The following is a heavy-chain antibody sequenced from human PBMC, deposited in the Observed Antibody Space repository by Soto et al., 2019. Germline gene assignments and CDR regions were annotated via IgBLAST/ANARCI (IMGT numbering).Heavy chain of an antibody. V-gene: IGHV3-7*05. CDR3: ARIYCGGYHCYPDY. J-gene: IGHJ4*03. D-gene: IGHD2-21*01. CDR2: INQDGSAK. Sequence: EVQLVESGGGVVQPGGSLRLSCAASGFTFSTYWMSWVRQAPGKGLEWVANINQDGSAKYYVGSVKGRFTISRDNAKNSLYLEMYRLRAEDTAVYYCARIYCGGYHCYPDYWGQGTLVTVSS. CDR1: GFTFSTYW.